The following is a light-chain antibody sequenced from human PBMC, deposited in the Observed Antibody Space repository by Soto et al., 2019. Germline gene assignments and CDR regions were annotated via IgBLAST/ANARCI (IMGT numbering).Light chain of an antibody. J-gene: IGLJ1*01. Sequence: QSALTQPASVSGSPGQLITISCTGSSSDVGGYNHVSWYQQHPGKAPKLMIYEVSNRPSGVSNRFSGSKSGNTASLTISGLQAEDEADYYCSSYTRSSTSYVFGTGTKLTVL. CDR2: EVS. CDR1: SSDVGGYNH. CDR3: SSYTRSSTSYV. V-gene: IGLV2-14*01.